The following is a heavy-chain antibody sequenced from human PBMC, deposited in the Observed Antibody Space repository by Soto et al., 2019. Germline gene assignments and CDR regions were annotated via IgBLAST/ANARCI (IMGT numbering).Heavy chain of an antibody. CDR3: ARETGYSSGWRQDY. V-gene: IGHV3-23*01. CDR2: IRGSGGDT. J-gene: IGHJ4*02. D-gene: IGHD6-19*01. Sequence: GGSLRLSCAASGFTFSFCAMSWVRQAPGKGLKWVSSIRGSGGDTYYADSVRGRFTISRDNAKNTLYLQMNSLRVEDTAVYYCARETGYSSGWRQDYWGQGTLVTVS. CDR1: GFTFSFCA.